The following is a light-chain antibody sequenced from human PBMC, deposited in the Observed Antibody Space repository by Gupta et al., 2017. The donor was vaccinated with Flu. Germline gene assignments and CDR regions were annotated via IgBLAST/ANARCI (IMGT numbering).Light chain of an antibody. Sequence: APLAGSPGEGATISCRASQSLANNLAWFQQRPGQAPRLLIYGASTRGTTVPARFSGSGSGTDFTLTISSLQSEDFAVYYCQQYHNWPRTFGQGTKVEVK. V-gene: IGKV3-15*01. CDR1: QSLANN. CDR2: GAS. J-gene: IGKJ1*01. CDR3: QQYHNWPRT.